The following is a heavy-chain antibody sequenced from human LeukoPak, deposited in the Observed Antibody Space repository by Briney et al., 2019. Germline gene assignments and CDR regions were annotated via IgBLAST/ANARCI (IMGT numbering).Heavy chain of an antibody. CDR1: GFTFSSYA. Sequence: PGASLRLSCAASGFTFSSYAMSWVRQAPGKGLEWVSAISGSGGSTYYADSVKGRFTISRDNSKNTLYLRMNSLRAEDTAVYYCAKGRFEIAAAGGNFDYWGQGTLVTVSS. J-gene: IGHJ4*02. V-gene: IGHV3-23*01. D-gene: IGHD6-13*01. CDR2: ISGSGGST. CDR3: AKGRFEIAAAGGNFDY.